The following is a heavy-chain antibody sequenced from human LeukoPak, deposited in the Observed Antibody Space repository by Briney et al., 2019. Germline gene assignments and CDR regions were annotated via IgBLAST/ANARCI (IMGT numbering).Heavy chain of an antibody. CDR2: IKQDGSEK. CDR3: ARPIVATNLDY. CDR1: GITFSSFW. J-gene: IGHJ4*02. V-gene: IGHV3-7*05. D-gene: IGHD5-12*01. Sequence: GGSLRLSCTVSGITFSSFWMSWVRQAPGKGLEWVANIKQDGSEKYYVDSVKGRFTISRDNAKNSLCLQMNSLRAEDTAVYYCARPIVATNLDYWGQGTLVTVSS.